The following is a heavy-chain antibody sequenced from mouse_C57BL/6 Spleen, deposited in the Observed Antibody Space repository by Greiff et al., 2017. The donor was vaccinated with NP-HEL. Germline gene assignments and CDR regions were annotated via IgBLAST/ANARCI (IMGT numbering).Heavy chain of an antibody. CDR3: ARDKTYYSNYEYFDV. Sequence: EVKLMESGGGLVKPGGSLKLSCAASGFTFSSYAMSWVRQTPEKRLEWVATISDGGSYTYYPDNVKGRFTISRDNAKNNLYLQMSHLKSEDTAMYYCARDKTYYSNYEYFDVWGTGTTVTVSS. J-gene: IGHJ1*03. CDR1: GFTFSSYA. D-gene: IGHD2-5*01. CDR2: ISDGGSYT. V-gene: IGHV5-4*01.